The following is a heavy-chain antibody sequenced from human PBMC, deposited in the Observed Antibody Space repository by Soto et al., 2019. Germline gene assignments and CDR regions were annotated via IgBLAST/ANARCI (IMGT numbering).Heavy chain of an antibody. D-gene: IGHD3-22*01. Sequence: QVQLQQWGAGLLKPSETLSLTCAVYGGSFSGYYWSWIRQPPGKGLEWIGEINHSGSTNYNPSLKSRVTISVDTAKNLFSLKLSSVTAADTAVYYCARDGRTYYYDSSGYYGGLDYWGQGTLVTVSS. V-gene: IGHV4-34*01. J-gene: IGHJ4*02. CDR3: ARDGRTYYYDSSGYYGGLDY. CDR1: GGSFSGYY. CDR2: INHSGST.